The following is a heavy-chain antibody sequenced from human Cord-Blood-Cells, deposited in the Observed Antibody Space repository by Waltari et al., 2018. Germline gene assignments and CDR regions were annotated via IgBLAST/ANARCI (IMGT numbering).Heavy chain of an antibody. CDR3: ARWDCSSTSCYYFDY. CDR1: GGSISSSSYY. CDR2: IYYSGST. Sequence: QLQLQESGPGLVKPSETLSLTCTVSGGSISSSSYYWGWIRQPPGQGLEWIGSIYYSGSTYYNPSLKSRVTISVDTSKNQFSLKLSSVTAADTAVYYCARWDCSSTSCYYFDYWGQGTLVTVSS. V-gene: IGHV4-39*01. D-gene: IGHD2-2*01. J-gene: IGHJ4*02.